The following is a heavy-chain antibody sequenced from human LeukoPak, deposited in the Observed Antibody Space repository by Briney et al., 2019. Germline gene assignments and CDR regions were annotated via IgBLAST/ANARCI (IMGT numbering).Heavy chain of an antibody. CDR3: ANRPLDY. V-gene: IGHV3-23*01. CDR1: GLIFSSYV. CDR2: ISATGGST. J-gene: IGHJ4*02. Sequence: GGSLRLSCAASGLIFSSYVMSWVRQAPGKGLEWVSAISATGGSTYYADSVKGRFTISRDNSKNTLYLQINTLRAEDTAVYYCANRPLDYWGQGTLVTVSS.